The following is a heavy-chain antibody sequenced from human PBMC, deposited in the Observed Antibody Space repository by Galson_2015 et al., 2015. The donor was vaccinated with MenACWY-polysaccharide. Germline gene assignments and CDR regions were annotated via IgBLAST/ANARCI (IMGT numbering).Heavy chain of an antibody. Sequence: SLRLSCAASGFTFSNCAISWVQQAPGRGLEWVSGISGSGDSTYYADAVKGRLTISRDNSKNKVYLQMDSLRAEDTALYYCAKAYIAVIEDAAYDCWGQGALVTVSS. CDR2: ISGSGDST. CDR1: GFTFSNCA. CDR3: AKAYIAVIEDAAYDC. J-gene: IGHJ4*02. V-gene: IGHV3-23*01. D-gene: IGHD2-15*01.